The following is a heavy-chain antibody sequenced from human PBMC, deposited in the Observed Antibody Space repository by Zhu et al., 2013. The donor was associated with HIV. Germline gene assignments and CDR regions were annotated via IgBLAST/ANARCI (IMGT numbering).Heavy chain of an antibody. J-gene: IGHJ6*02. V-gene: IGHV1-69*01. CDR3: ARGTLRDSLGXPVVPAAIHGDFYYDMDV. CDR1: GGTFRNFA. CDR2: IIPIFRTA. D-gene: IGHD2-2*02. Sequence: QVQLVQSGAEVKKPGSSVKVSCKASGGTFRNFAISWVRQAPGQGLEWMGGIIPIFRTADYTQKFQGRVTITADDSMSTAYMELSSLRSDDTAVYYCARGTLRDSLGXPVVPAAIHGDFYYDMDVWGQGTTVTVSS.